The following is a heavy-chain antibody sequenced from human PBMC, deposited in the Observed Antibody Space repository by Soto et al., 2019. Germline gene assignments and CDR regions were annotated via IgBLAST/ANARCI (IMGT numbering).Heavy chain of an antibody. J-gene: IGHJ4*02. Sequence: QVQLVQSGAEVKKPGSSVKVSCKASGGTFSSYAISWVRQAPGQGLEWMGGIIPIFGTANYAQKFQGRVTITADESTSTAYKELSSLRSEDTAVYYCATLERYSSGWWGYYFDYWGQGTLVTVSS. CDR2: IIPIFGTA. CDR3: ATLERYSSGWWGYYFDY. D-gene: IGHD6-19*01. V-gene: IGHV1-69*01. CDR1: GGTFSSYA.